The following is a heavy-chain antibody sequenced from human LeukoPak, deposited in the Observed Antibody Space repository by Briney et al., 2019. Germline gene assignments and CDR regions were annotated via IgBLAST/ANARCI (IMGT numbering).Heavy chain of an antibody. Sequence: GGSLRLSCAAPGFTFSSYAMCWVRQAPGKGLEWVSAISGSGGSTYYADSVKGRFTISRDNSKNTVSLQMNSLKAEDTAVYYCARDRGTMVRGVSPFDYWGQGTLVTVSS. J-gene: IGHJ4*02. CDR2: ISGSGGST. D-gene: IGHD3-10*01. V-gene: IGHV3-23*01. CDR3: ARDRGTMVRGVSPFDY. CDR1: GFTFSSYA.